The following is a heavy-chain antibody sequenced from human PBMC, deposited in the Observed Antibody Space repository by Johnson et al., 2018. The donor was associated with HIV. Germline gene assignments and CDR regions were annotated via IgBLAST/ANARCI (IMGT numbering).Heavy chain of an antibody. CDR3: ARDATPWGGDYVGYAFDL. CDR1: GFTFDDYA. Sequence: VQLVESGGGLVQPGRSLRLSCAASGFTFDDYAMHWVRQAPGKGLEWVSGISWNSGSIGYADSVKGRFTISRDNAKNSLYLQMNSLRAEDTALYYCARDATPWGGDYVGYAFDLWGQGTNVIVSS. D-gene: IGHD4-17*01. J-gene: IGHJ3*01. CDR2: ISWNSGSI. V-gene: IGHV3-9*01.